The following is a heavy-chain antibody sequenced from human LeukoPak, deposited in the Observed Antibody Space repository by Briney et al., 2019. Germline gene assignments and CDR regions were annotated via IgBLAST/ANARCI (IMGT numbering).Heavy chain of an antibody. CDR1: GYTFSSYW. J-gene: IGHJ4*02. V-gene: IGHV5-51*01. Sequence: GESLKISCKGSGYTFSSYWIAWVRQMPGKGLEWMGIIYPGDSATSYSPSFQGQVAISADKSISTAYLQWSTLKASDAAMYFCARLKTDYVDYWGQGTLVTVSS. CDR3: ARLKTDYVDY. CDR2: IYPGDSAT. D-gene: IGHD1-1*01.